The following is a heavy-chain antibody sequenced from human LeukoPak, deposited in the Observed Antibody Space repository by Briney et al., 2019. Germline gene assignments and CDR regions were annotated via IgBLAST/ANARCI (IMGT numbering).Heavy chain of an antibody. CDR2: IYSGGGT. V-gene: IGHV3-53*01. CDR1: GFTVSGNY. D-gene: IGHD6-19*01. J-gene: IGHJ4*02. CDR3: ARDLSSGWGIFDS. Sequence: PGGSLRLSCAASGFTVSGNYMNWVRQAPGKGLEWVSVIYSGGGTYYADSVKGRFTISRDNSKNTLYLQMNSLRAEDTAVYYCARDLSSGWGIFDSWGQGTLVTVSS.